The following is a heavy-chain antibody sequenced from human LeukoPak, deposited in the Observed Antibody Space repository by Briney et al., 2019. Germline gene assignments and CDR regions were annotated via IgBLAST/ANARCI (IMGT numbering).Heavy chain of an antibody. J-gene: IGHJ4*02. Sequence: GGSLRLSCAASGFTFSSYSMNWVRQAPGKGLEWVSYISSSSSTIYYADSVKGRFTISRDNSKNTLYLQMNSLRAEDTAVYYCAKTRNHYDILTPLDYWGQGTLVTVSS. D-gene: IGHD3-9*01. V-gene: IGHV3-48*01. CDR2: ISSSSSTI. CDR1: GFTFSSYS. CDR3: AKTRNHYDILTPLDY.